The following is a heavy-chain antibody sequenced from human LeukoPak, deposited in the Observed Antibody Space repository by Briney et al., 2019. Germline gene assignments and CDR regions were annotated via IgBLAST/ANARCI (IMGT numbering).Heavy chain of an antibody. D-gene: IGHD6-19*01. CDR3: ARGGAGRGYFDY. J-gene: IGHJ4*02. Sequence: SETLSLTCSVSGGSISSYYWSWIRQPPGKGLEWIGYIYYSGSTNYNPSLKSRVTISVDTSKNQFSLKLSSVTAADTAVYHCARGGAGRGYFDYWGQGTLVTVSS. CDR1: GGSISSYY. CDR2: IYYSGST. V-gene: IGHV4-59*01.